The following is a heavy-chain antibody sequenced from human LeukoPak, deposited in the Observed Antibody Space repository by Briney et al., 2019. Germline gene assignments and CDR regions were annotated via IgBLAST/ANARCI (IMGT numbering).Heavy chain of an antibody. D-gene: IGHD2-2*01. Sequence: SETLSLTCTESGGSIRSYYWSWIRPPPGKRLGWIGYIYYRGSTNYNPSLKSRGTISVDTSKNQCSPKLSSATAADTAVYYCARHGGIVVGNDVFDIWGQGTMVTVSS. CDR1: GGSIRSYY. V-gene: IGHV4-59*08. J-gene: IGHJ3*02. CDR3: ARHGGIVVGNDVFDI. CDR2: IYYRGST.